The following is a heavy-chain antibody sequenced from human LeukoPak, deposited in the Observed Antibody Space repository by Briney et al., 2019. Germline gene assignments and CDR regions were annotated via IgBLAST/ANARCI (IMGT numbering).Heavy chain of an antibody. J-gene: IGHJ5*02. CDR3: AKDSRARRGSGWYNWFDP. CDR2: ISGSGGST. Sequence: GGSLRLSCAASGFTFSSYAMSWVRPAPGKGLEWVSAISGSGGSTYYAASVKGRFTISRDNSKNTLYLQMNSLRAEDTAVYYCAKDSRARRGSGWYNWFDPWGQGTLVTVSS. D-gene: IGHD6-19*01. V-gene: IGHV3-23*01. CDR1: GFTFSSYA.